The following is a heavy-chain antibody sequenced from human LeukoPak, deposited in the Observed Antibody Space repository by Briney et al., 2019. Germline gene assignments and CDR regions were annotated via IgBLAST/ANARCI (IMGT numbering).Heavy chain of an antibody. V-gene: IGHV3-7*01. CDR1: GYSISSGYY. CDR2: IKQDGSEK. D-gene: IGHD6-6*01. CDR3: ARVRGGEYTSSSGGFDY. J-gene: IGHJ4*02. Sequence: ETLSLTCTVSGYSISSGYYWGWIRQPPGKGLEWVANIKQDGSEKYYVDSVKGRFTISRDNAKNSLWLQINTLRAEDTAVYYCARVRGGEYTSSSGGFDYWGQGTLVTVSS.